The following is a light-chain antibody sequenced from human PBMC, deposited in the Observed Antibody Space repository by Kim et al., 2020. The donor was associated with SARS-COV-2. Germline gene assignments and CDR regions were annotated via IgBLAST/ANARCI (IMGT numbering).Light chain of an antibody. Sequence: DIVMTQSPDSLAVSLGERATINCKSSQSISYSSNNKNYLTWYQQKPGQPPELLIYWAYTRKSGVPDRFSGSGSGTDFTLTISSLQAEDVAVYYCHQFHSIPYTFGQGTKLEI. CDR3: HQFHSIPYT. V-gene: IGKV4-1*01. CDR1: QSISYSSNNKNY. CDR2: WAY. J-gene: IGKJ2*01.